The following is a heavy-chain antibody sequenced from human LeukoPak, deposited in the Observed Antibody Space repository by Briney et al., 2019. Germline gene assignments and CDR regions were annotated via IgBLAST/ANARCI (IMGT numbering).Heavy chain of an antibody. CDR3: ARDSMVRGATGPFFDY. CDR2: ISYDGTNK. V-gene: IGHV3-30-3*01. CDR1: EFTFSTYS. D-gene: IGHD3-10*01. J-gene: IGHJ4*02. Sequence: GGSLRLSCAASEFTFSTYSMHWVRQAPGKGLEWVTVISYDGTNKYYADSVKGRFTISRDNSKSLVYLQMNSLRAEDTAVYYCARDSMVRGATGPFFDYWGQGTLVTVSS.